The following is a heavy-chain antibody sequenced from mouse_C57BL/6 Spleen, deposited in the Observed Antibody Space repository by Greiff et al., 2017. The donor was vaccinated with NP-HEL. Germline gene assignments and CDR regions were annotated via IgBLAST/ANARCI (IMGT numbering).Heavy chain of an antibody. CDR1: GYTFTSYW. Sequence: QVQLQQSGAELAKPGASVKLSCKASGYTFTSYWMHWVKQRPGQGLEWIGYINPSSGYTKYNQKFKDKATLTADKSSSTAYMQLSSLTYEDSAVYYCAIFPIATVRDYYAMDYWGQGTSVTVSS. J-gene: IGHJ4*01. CDR2: INPSSGYT. V-gene: IGHV1-7*01. D-gene: IGHD1-1*01. CDR3: AIFPIATVRDYYAMDY.